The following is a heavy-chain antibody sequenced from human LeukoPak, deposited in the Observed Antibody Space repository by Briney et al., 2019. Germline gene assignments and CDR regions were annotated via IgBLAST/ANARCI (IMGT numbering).Heavy chain of an antibody. CDR2: VSGSGGIT. CDR3: AKTTAGNSSGRNPGWPVDY. V-gene: IGHV3-23*01. D-gene: IGHD6-19*01. J-gene: IGHJ4*02. Sequence: GGSLRLSCAASGFTFNSYAMTWGRQALGKGLEWVSRVSGSGGITYYADSVKGRFTIFRDNSKNTLYLQMDSLRAEDTAVYYCAKTTAGNSSGRNPGWPVDYWGQGTLVTVSS. CDR1: GFTFNSYA.